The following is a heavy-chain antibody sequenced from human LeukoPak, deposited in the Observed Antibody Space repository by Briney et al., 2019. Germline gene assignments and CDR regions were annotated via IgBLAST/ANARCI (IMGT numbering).Heavy chain of an antibody. J-gene: IGHJ4*02. CDR3: TSLSSGYYWFDY. Sequence: PGGSLRLSCAASGFTFSGSAMHWVRQASGKGLEWVGGIRSKANSYATAYAASVKGRFTISRDDSKNTAYLQMNSLKAEDTAVYYCTSLSSGYYWFDYWGQGTLVTVSS. V-gene: IGHV3-73*01. CDR1: GFTFSGSA. CDR2: IRSKANSYAT. D-gene: IGHD3-22*01.